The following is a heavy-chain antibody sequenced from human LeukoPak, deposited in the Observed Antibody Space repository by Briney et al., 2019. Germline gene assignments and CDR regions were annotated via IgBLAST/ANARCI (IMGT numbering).Heavy chain of an antibody. J-gene: IGHJ6*03. D-gene: IGHD3-3*01. Sequence: ASVKVSCKASGYTFTSYYMHWVRQAPGQGLEWMGIINPSGGSTSYAQKFQGRVTMTRDMSTSTVYMELSSLRSEDTAVYYCARASGLYDFWSGPTGGQYYMDVWGKGTTVTVSS. CDR1: GYTFTSYY. CDR3: ARASGLYDFWSGPTGGQYYMDV. V-gene: IGHV1-46*01. CDR2: INPSGGST.